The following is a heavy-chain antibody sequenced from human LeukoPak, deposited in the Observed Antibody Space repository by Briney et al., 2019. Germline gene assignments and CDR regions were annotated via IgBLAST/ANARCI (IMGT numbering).Heavy chain of an antibody. CDR1: GFAVSSNY. CDR3: ARVQIAARSFDY. CDR2: IYSGGST. J-gene: IGHJ4*02. V-gene: IGHV3-66*01. D-gene: IGHD6-6*01. Sequence: PGGSLRLSCAASGFAVSSNYMSWVRQAPGKGLGWVSVIYSGGSTYYADSVKGRFTISRDNSKNTLYLQMNSLRAEDTAVYYCARVQIAARSFDYWGQGTLVTVSS.